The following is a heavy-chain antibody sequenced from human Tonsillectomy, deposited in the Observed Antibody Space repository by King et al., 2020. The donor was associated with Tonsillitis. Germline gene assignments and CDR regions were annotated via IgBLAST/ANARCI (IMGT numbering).Heavy chain of an antibody. D-gene: IGHD1-1*01. J-gene: IGHJ6*02. V-gene: IGHV3-30*02. Sequence: VQLVESGGGVVQPGGSMRLSCAASGFAFGTSNMHWVRQAPGKGLEWVAFIRYDGSSEEYADSVKGLFTISRDNAENTMYLQMNSLRAEDTAVYYCAKGPRITTGKQDYNGMDVWGQGTTVSVSS. CDR1: GFAFGTSN. CDR2: IRYDGSSE. CDR3: AKGPRITTGKQDYNGMDV.